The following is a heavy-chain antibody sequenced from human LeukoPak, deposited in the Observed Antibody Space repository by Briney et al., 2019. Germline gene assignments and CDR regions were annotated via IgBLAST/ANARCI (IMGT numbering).Heavy chain of an antibody. CDR3: ARGGAYYDYVWGSYPQYYFDY. Sequence: SETLSLTCAVYGGSFSGYYWSWIRQPPGKGLEWIGEINHSGSTNYNPSLKSRVTISVDTSKNQFSLKLSSVTAADTAVYYCARGGAYYDYVWGSYPQYYFDYWGQGTLVTVSS. CDR2: INHSGST. CDR1: GGSFSGYY. D-gene: IGHD3-16*02. J-gene: IGHJ4*02. V-gene: IGHV4-34*01.